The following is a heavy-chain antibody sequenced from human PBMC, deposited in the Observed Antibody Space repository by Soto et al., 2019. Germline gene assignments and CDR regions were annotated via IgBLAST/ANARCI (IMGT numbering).Heavy chain of an antibody. D-gene: IGHD5-18*01. V-gene: IGHV3-66*01. J-gene: IGHJ6*03. CDR3: ARGPVDTAMVVYYYYMDV. CDR2: IYSGGST. CDR1: GFTVSSNY. Sequence: PGGSLRLSCAASGFTVSSNYMSWVRQAPGKGLEWVSVIYSGGSTYYADSVKGRFTISRDNAKNSLYLQMNSLRAEDTAVYYCARGPVDTAMVVYYYYMDVWGKGTTVTVSS.